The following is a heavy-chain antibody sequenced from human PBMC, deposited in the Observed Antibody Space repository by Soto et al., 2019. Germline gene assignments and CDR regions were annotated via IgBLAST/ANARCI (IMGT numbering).Heavy chain of an antibody. Sequence: GASVKVSCKASGGTFSSYAISWVRQAPGQGLELMGGIIPIFGTANYAQKFQGRVTITADESTSTAYMELSSLRSEDTAVYYCARGEGPLSHYNWFDPWGQGTLVTVSS. CDR1: GGTFSSYA. CDR2: IIPIFGTA. J-gene: IGHJ5*02. V-gene: IGHV1-69*13. CDR3: ARGEGPLSHYNWFDP. D-gene: IGHD1-26*01.